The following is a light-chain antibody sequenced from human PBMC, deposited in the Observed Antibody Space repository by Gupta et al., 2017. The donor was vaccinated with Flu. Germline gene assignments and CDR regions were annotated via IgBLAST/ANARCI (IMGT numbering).Light chain of an antibody. Sequence: QSVLTQSPSASGTPGQRVPISCSGGNSNIAKPFVYWYQQLPGTAPRLLVYRNNQRPSGVPDRFSGSKSGTSASLAISGLRSEDEADYYCATWDDSLSGPVFGGGTKLIVL. CDR1: NSNIAKPF. CDR2: RNN. CDR3: ATWDDSLSGPV. J-gene: IGLJ3*02. V-gene: IGLV1-47*01.